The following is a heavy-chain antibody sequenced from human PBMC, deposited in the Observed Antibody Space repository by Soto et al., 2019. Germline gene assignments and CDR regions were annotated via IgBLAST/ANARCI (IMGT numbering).Heavy chain of an antibody. CDR1: GGTFSSYA. D-gene: IGHD6-25*01. J-gene: IGHJ6*02. V-gene: IGHV1-69*12. CDR2: TIPIFGTA. Sequence: QVQLVQSGAEVKKPGSSLKVSCKASGGTFSSYAISWVRQAPGQGLEWMGGTIPIFGTANYAQKFQGRVTITADESTSTAYMELSSLRSEDTAVYYCARQGAALRDYYYGMDVWGQGTTVTVSS. CDR3: ARQGAALRDYYYGMDV.